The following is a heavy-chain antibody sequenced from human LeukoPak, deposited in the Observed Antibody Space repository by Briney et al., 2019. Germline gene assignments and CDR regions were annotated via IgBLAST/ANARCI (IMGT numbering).Heavy chain of an antibody. V-gene: IGHV3-23*01. CDR3: AKAVYYYDSSGQNDASDI. CDR1: GYTFSSYA. CDR2: ISGSGGST. D-gene: IGHD3-22*01. Sequence: PGGSLRLSCAASGYTFSSYAMSWLRQAPGKGLVWVTAISGSGGSTYYADSVKGRFTISRDNSKNTLYLQMNSLRAEDTAVYYCAKAVYYYDSSGQNDASDIRGQGKIVTVSS. J-gene: IGHJ3*02.